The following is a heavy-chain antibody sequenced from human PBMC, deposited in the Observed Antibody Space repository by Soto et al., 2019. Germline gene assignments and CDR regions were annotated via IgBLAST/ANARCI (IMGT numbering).Heavy chain of an antibody. CDR1: GFTFSDHY. Sequence: EVQLVESGGGLVQPGGSLRLSCAASGFTFSDHYMDWVRQAPGKGLEWVARSRNRVNSHTTEYAASVKGRFTISRDXSKSSLYLQMNSLKIEDTAVYCCTRSLLGGAPSYTFHGMDVWGQGTTVTVSS. D-gene: IGHD1-26*01. V-gene: IGHV3-72*01. CDR3: TRSLLGGAPSYTFHGMDV. CDR2: SRNRVNSHTT. J-gene: IGHJ6*01.